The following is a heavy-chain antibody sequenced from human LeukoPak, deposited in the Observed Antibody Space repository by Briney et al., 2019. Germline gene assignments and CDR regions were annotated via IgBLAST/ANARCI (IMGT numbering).Heavy chain of an antibody. CDR2: INHSGST. CDR3: ARDYGDYSFDY. D-gene: IGHD4-17*01. J-gene: IGHJ4*02. V-gene: IGHV4-34*01. Sequence: SETLSLTCAVYGGSFSGYYWSWIRQPPGKGLEWIGEINHSGSTNYNPSLKSRVTIPVDTSKNQFSLKLSSVTAADTAVYYCARDYGDYSFDYWGQGTLVTVSS. CDR1: GGSFSGYY.